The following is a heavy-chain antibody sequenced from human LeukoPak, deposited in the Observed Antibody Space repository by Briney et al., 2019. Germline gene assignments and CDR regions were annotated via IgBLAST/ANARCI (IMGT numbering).Heavy chain of an antibody. CDR1: GGTFSSYA. D-gene: IGHD6-19*01. V-gene: IGHV1-69*13. Sequence: SVKVSCKASGGTFSSYAISWVRQAPGQGLEWMGGIIPIFGTANYAQKFQGRVTITADESTSTAYMELSSLSSEDTAVYYCARESSIAVAGPQINAYYFDYWGQGTLVTVSS. CDR2: IIPIFGTA. CDR3: ARESSIAVAGPQINAYYFDY. J-gene: IGHJ4*02.